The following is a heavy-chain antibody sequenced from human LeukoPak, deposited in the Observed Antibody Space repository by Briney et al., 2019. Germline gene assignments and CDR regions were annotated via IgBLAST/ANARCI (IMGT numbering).Heavy chain of an antibody. Sequence: GGSLRLSCAASGFIFSDYSMNWVRQAPGQGLEWLSYITGSGTTIYYADSVRGRFTISRDNAKNSLYLQMNSLRDEDTAVYYCARGPHGGFVIIPTEFWGQGTLVTVSS. CDR1: GFIFSDYS. J-gene: IGHJ4*02. CDR2: ITGSGTTI. D-gene: IGHD3-3*01. CDR3: ARGPHGGFVIIPTEF. V-gene: IGHV3-48*02.